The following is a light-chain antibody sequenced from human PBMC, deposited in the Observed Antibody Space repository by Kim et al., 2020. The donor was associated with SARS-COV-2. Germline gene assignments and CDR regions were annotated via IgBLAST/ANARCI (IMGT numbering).Light chain of an antibody. CDR3: QQYNTWPFT. J-gene: IGKJ3*01. CDR2: GAS. Sequence: EIVLTQSPATLSVSPGERASLSCRASQSVSTDLAWYQHKRGQAPRLLMYGASTRATGIPARFSGSGSDTEFTLTVTSLQSEDFAVYYCQQYNTWPFTFGPGTKVDIK. V-gene: IGKV3-15*01. CDR1: QSVSTD.